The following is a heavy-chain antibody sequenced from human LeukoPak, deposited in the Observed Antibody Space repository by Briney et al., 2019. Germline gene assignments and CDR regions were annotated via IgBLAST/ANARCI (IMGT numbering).Heavy chain of an antibody. CDR2: IWYDGSNK. V-gene: IGHV3-33*01. J-gene: IGHJ4*02. Sequence: PGGSLRLSCAASGFTFSSYGMHWVRQAPGKGLEWVAVIWYDGSNKYYADSVKGRSTISRDNSKNTLYLQMNSLRAEDTAVYYCASGGVLKDYWGQGTLVTVSS. D-gene: IGHD1-26*01. CDR1: GFTFSSYG. CDR3: ASGGVLKDY.